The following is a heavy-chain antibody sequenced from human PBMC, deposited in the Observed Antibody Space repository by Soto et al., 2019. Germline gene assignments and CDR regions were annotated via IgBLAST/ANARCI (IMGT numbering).Heavy chain of an antibody. D-gene: IGHD7-27*01. Sequence: GGSLRLSCAASGFSLSSYAMSWVRQAPGKGLEWVSYISSNSSVIDYADSVKGRFTVSRDNARNSLYLQMNSLRAEDTAVYYCARDLSWGSNWYYYMDVWGKGTTVTVSS. J-gene: IGHJ6*03. CDR3: ARDLSWGSNWYYYMDV. CDR1: GFSLSSYA. V-gene: IGHV3-48*01. CDR2: ISSNSSVI.